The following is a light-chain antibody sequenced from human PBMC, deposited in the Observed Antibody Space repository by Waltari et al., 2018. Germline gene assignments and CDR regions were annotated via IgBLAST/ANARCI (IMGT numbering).Light chain of an antibody. CDR2: AAS. J-gene: IGKJ5*01. Sequence: IVMTQSPATLSVSPGESATLTCRASQSVSINVAWYQQKPGQAPRLLIYAASTMATGIPARFSASGSGTEFTLTISSLQSEDLALYYCQQYNNWPPMTCGQGTRLEIK. CDR3: QQYNNWPPMT. V-gene: IGKV3-15*01. CDR1: QSVSIN.